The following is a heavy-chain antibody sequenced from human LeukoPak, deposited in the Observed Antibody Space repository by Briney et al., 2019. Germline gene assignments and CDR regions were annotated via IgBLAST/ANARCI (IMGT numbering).Heavy chain of an antibody. V-gene: IGHV4-34*01. Sequence: GSLRLSCAASGFTFDDYGMSWIRQPPGKGLEWIGEINHSGSTNYNPSLKSRVTISVDTSKNQFSLKLSSVTAADTAVYYCARHQTMVRGAILYFDLWGRGTLVTVSS. J-gene: IGHJ2*01. D-gene: IGHD3-10*01. CDR3: ARHQTMVRGAILYFDL. CDR1: GFTFDDYG. CDR2: INHSGST.